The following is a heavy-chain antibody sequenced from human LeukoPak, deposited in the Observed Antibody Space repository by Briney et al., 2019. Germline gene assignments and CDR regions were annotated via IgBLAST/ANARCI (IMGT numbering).Heavy chain of an antibody. J-gene: IGHJ4*02. V-gene: IGHV3-30*03. Sequence: GGSLRLSCAASGFTFSSYGMHWVRQAPGKGLEWVAVISYDGSNKYYADSVKGRFTISRDNSKNTLYLQMNSLRAEDTAVYYCATMGSSGYTFDYWGQGTLVTVSS. CDR1: GFTFSSYG. D-gene: IGHD3-22*01. CDR3: ATMGSSGYTFDY. CDR2: ISYDGSNK.